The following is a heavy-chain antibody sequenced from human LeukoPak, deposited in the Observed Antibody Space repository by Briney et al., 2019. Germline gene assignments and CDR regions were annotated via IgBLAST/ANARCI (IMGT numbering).Heavy chain of an antibody. D-gene: IGHD7-27*01. CDR2: ISGSGGST. Sequence: GGSLRLSCAASGFTVSSNYMSWVRQAPGKGLEWVSAISGSGGSTYYADSVKGRFTVSRDNSKNTLYLQMNSLRAEDTAVYYCAKGDWGSDYWGQGTLVTVSS. V-gene: IGHV3-23*01. CDR1: GFTVSSNY. CDR3: AKGDWGSDY. J-gene: IGHJ4*02.